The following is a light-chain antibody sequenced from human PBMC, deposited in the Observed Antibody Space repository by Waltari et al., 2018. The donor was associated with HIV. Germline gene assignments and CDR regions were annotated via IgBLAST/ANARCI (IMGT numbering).Light chain of an antibody. CDR2: RAS. CDR1: ENINTF. J-gene: IGKJ1*01. Sequence: DIQLTQSPSTLSVSVGDIVTITCRASENINTFLVWYQQKPGKAPRLLIFRASTLQNGVPSRFIGSGSGTDFTLTISSLQPDDFATYYCQHYTSSFRTFGQGTRVDMK. CDR3: QHYTSSFRT. V-gene: IGKV1-5*03.